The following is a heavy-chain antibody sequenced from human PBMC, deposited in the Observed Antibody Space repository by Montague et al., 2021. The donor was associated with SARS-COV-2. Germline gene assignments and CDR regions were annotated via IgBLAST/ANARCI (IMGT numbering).Heavy chain of an antibody. V-gene: IGHV4-59*01. Sequence: SETLSLTCTVSGGSFSGYYWSWIRQPPGKGLEWIGYIYYSEITNYNPSLKSRVTISVDTSKSQSSLKLSSVTAADTAVYYCARGNDILTGYDYWGQGTLVTVSS. CDR2: IYYSEIT. CDR1: GGSFSGYY. CDR3: ARGNDILTGYDY. D-gene: IGHD3-9*01. J-gene: IGHJ4*02.